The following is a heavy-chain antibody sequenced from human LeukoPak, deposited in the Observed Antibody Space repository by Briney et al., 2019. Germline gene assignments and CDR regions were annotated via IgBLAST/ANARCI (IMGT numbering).Heavy chain of an antibody. CDR3: ARGSDIVVVVAANRFDY. CDR2: IRYDGSNK. D-gene: IGHD2-15*01. CDR1: GFTFSSYG. J-gene: IGHJ4*02. V-gene: IGHV3-30*02. Sequence: GGSLRLSCAASGFTFSSYGMHWVRQAPGKGLEWVAFIRYDGSNKYYADSVKGRITISRDNAKNSLYLQMNSLRAEDTAVYYCARGSDIVVVVAANRFDYWGQGTLVTVSS.